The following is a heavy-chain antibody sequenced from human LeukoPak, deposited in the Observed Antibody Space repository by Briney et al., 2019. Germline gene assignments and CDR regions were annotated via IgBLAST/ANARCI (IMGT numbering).Heavy chain of an antibody. V-gene: IGHV3-30*02. CDR2: IRYDGSNK. J-gene: IGHJ4*02. Sequence: GGSLRLSCAASGFTFSSYGMHWVRQAPGKGLEWVAFIRYDGSNKYYADSVKGRFTISRDNSKNTLYLQMNSLRAEDTAVYYCAKDVPSYVLRFLEWPLDYWGQGTLVTVSS. CDR1: GFTFSSYG. CDR3: AKDVPSYVLRFLEWPLDY. D-gene: IGHD3-3*01.